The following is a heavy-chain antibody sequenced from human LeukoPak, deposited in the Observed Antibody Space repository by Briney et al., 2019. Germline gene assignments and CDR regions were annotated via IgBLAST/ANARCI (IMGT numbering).Heavy chain of an antibody. V-gene: IGHV5-51*01. CDR1: GYNFTTYW. CDR3: ARHGDSYDSPYDY. Sequence: LGESLKISCKVSGYNFTTYWIGWVRQMPGKGLEWMGIIFPGDSDIRYSLSVEGQVTISADKSITTAYLQWSSLKASDTAMYFCARHGDSYDSPYDYWGQGTLVTVSS. J-gene: IGHJ4*02. CDR2: IFPGDSDI. D-gene: IGHD5-12*01.